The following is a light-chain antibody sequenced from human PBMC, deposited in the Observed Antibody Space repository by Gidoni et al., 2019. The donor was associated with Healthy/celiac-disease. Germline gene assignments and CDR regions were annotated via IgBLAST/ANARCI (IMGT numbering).Light chain of an antibody. CDR1: QSLLHSDGKTY. V-gene: IGKV2D-29*01. J-gene: IGKJ3*01. Sequence: DIVMHQTQLSLSVTPGKPASISCTSSQSLLHSDGKTYLYWYLQKPGQPPQLLIYEVSNRFSVVPDRFSGSCSATYFTLKISRVEAEDVVVYYCMQSIHLPFTFGPXTKVEIK. CDR3: MQSIHLPFT. CDR2: EVS.